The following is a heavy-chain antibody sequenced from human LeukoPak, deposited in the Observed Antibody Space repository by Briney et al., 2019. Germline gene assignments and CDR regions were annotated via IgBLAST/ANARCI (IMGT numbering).Heavy chain of an antibody. V-gene: IGHV1-46*01. CDR3: ARDWTVLRAYNWNDGRSWFDP. D-gene: IGHD1-20*01. CDR2: INPSGGST. Sequence: ASVKVSCKASGYTFTSYYMHWVRQAPGQGLEWMGIINPSGGSTSYAQKFQGRVTMTRDMSTSTVYMELSSLRSEDTAVYYCARDWTVLRAYNWNDGRSWFDPWGQGTLVTVSS. CDR1: GYTFTSYY. J-gene: IGHJ5*02.